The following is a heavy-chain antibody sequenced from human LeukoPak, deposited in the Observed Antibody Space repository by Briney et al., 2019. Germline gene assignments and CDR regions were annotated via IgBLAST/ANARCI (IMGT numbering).Heavy chain of an antibody. D-gene: IGHD1-26*01. CDR1: GYTLTELS. V-gene: IGHV1-24*01. Sequence: ASVKVSCKVSGYTLTELSMHWVRQAPGKGLEWMGGLDPEDGETIYAQEFQGRVTMTRNTSISTAYMELSSLRSEDTAVYYCARGRVGATGPVVYWGQGTLVTVSS. J-gene: IGHJ4*02. CDR2: LDPEDGET. CDR3: ARGRVGATGPVVY.